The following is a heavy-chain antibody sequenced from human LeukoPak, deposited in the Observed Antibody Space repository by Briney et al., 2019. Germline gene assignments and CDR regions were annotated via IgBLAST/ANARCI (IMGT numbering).Heavy chain of an antibody. J-gene: IGHJ3*02. CDR3: ARESYYGSGRSSAFDI. Sequence: SETLSLTCTVSGGSISSSSYYWGWIRQPPGKGLEWIGSIYYSGSTYYNPSLKSRVTISVDTSKNQFSLKLSSVTAADTAVYYCARESYYGSGRSSAFDIWGQGTMVTVSS. CDR2: IYYSGST. D-gene: IGHD3-10*01. CDR1: GGSISSSSYY. V-gene: IGHV4-39*07.